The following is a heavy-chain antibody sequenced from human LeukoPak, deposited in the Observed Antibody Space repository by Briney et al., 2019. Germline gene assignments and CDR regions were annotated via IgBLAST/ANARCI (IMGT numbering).Heavy chain of an antibody. J-gene: IGHJ6*02. CDR3: ARDTSFNYGAHAMDV. Sequence: GGSLRLSCAASGFTFDNCAMNWVRQAPGKGLEWVLGISGSGVNTYYADSVKGRFTISRDNSKNTLYLQLNSLRGEDTAIYYCARDTSFNYGAHAMDVWGQGTTVTLSS. D-gene: IGHD4/OR15-4a*01. V-gene: IGHV3-23*01. CDR1: GFTFDNCA. CDR2: ISGSGVNT.